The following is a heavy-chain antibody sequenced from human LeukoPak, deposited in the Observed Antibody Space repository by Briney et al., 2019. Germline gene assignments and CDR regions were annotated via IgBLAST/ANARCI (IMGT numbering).Heavy chain of an antibody. V-gene: IGHV5-51*01. CDR2: IYPGDSDT. Sequence: GESLKISCQGSGSRFTSYWIGWVRPLPGKGLEWMGIIYPGDSDTRYSPSFQGQVTISADKSISTAYLQWSSLKASDTAMYYCAIGYGSGSYYDYNWFDPWGQGTLVTVSS. CDR1: GSRFTSYW. CDR3: AIGYGSGSYYDYNWFDP. J-gene: IGHJ5*02. D-gene: IGHD3-10*01.